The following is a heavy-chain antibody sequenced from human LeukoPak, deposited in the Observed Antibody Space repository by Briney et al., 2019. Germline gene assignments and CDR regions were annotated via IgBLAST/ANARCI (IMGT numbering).Heavy chain of an antibody. Sequence: SETLSLTCTVSGGSISSYYWSWIRQPAGKGLEWIGRIDTSGNTNYKPSLKSRVTMSVDTSKKQFSLKLSSVTAADTAVYYCARDGDSSGYLPGYYYYYYMDVWGKGTTVTVSS. CDR1: GGSISSYY. J-gene: IGHJ6*03. CDR3: ARDGDSSGYLPGYYYYYYMDV. V-gene: IGHV4-4*07. CDR2: IDTSGNT. D-gene: IGHD3-22*01.